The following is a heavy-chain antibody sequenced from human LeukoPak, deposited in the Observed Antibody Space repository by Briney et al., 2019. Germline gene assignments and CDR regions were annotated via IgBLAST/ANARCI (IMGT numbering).Heavy chain of an antibody. CDR3: ARDLSGVFDP. D-gene: IGHD1-26*01. V-gene: IGHV3-30-3*01. CDR2: ISYDGSNK. Sequence: GGSLRLSCAASGFTFSSYAMRWVRQAPGKGLEWVAVISYDGSNKYYADSVKGRFTIPRDNSKNTLYLQMNSLRAEDTAVYYCARDLSGVFDPWGQGTLVTVSS. J-gene: IGHJ5*02. CDR1: GFTFSSYA.